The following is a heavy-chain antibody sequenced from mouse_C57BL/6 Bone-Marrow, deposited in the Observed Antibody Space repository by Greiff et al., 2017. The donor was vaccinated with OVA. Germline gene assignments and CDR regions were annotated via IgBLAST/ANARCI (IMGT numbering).Heavy chain of an antibody. Sequence: VKLVESGPGLVAPSQSLSITCTVSGFSLTSYAISWVRQPPGKGLEWLGVIWTGGGTNYNSALKSRLSISKDNSKSQVFLKMNSLQTDDTARYYCARGGYYGYPYAMDYWGQGTSVTVSS. D-gene: IGHD2-2*01. CDR2: IWTGGGT. J-gene: IGHJ4*01. CDR1: GFSLTSYA. CDR3: ARGGYYGYPYAMDY. V-gene: IGHV2-9-1*01.